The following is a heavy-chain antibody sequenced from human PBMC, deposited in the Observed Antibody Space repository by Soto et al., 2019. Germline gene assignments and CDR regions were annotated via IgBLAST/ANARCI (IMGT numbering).Heavy chain of an antibody. CDR2: IKSKTDGGTT. Sequence: EVQLVESGGGLVKPGGSLRLSCAASGFTFSNAWMNWVRQAPGKGLEWVGRIKSKTDGGTTDYAAPVKGRFTISIDDSKNTLYLQMNSLKTEDTAVYYCTTDRFGGTLRGVMGDYYYYGMDVWGQGTTVTVSS. D-gene: IGHD3-10*01. V-gene: IGHV3-15*07. CDR1: GFTFSNAW. CDR3: TTDRFGGTLRGVMGDYYYYGMDV. J-gene: IGHJ6*02.